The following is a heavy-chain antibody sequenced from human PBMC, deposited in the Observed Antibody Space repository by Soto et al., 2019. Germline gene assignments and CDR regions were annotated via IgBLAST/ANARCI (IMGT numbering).Heavy chain of an antibody. CDR1: GFTFSSYA. J-gene: IGHJ5*02. Sequence: QVQLVESGGGVVQPGRSLRLSCAASGFTFSSYAMHWVRQAPGKGLEWVAVLSYDGSNKYYADSVKGRFTISRDNSKNTLYLQMNSLRAEDTAVHYCARDSVDYGDYPYNWFDPWGQGTLVTVSS. V-gene: IGHV3-30-3*01. CDR3: ARDSVDYGDYPYNWFDP. D-gene: IGHD4-17*01. CDR2: LSYDGSNK.